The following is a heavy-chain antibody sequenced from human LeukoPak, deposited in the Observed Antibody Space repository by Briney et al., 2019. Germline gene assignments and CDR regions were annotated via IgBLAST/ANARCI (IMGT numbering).Heavy chain of an antibody. D-gene: IGHD3-16*01. Sequence: ASVKVSFKSSGYTFTSYDINWVRQATGQGLEWMGWMNPNSGNTGYAQKFQGRVTMTRNTSISTAYMELSSLRSEDTAVYYCARGHERLDAFDIWGQGTMVTVSS. CDR2: MNPNSGNT. V-gene: IGHV1-8*01. CDR1: GYTFTSYD. CDR3: ARGHERLDAFDI. J-gene: IGHJ3*02.